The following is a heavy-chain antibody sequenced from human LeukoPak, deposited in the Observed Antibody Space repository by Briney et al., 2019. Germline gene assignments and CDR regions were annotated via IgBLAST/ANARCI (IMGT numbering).Heavy chain of an antibody. CDR2: IKSKTDGETT. J-gene: IGHJ3*01. D-gene: IGHD6-25*01. CDR1: GFIFTNAW. Sequence: GESLRLSCVGSGFIFTNAWMSGVRQAPGKGLEWVGRIKSKTDGETTEYAAPVKGRLPISRDDSKNTLYVQMNSLKTEDTAVYFCGSEGMWGQGTMVTVSS. V-gene: IGHV3-15*01. CDR3: GSEGM.